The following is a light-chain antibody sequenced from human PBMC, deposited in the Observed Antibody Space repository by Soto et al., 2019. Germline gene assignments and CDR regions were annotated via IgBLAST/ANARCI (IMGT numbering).Light chain of an antibody. V-gene: IGKV1-5*03. CDR2: KAS. CDR3: QHFFNYPWT. CDR1: QSVSTW. J-gene: IGKJ1*01. Sequence: DIQMTQSPSTLSASIGDRVTITCRASQSVSTWLAWYQQKPGKAPKLLIYKASTLESGVPSRFSGSGSGTEFTLTIRSLQPDDFATYYCQHFFNYPWTFGQGTRVEIK.